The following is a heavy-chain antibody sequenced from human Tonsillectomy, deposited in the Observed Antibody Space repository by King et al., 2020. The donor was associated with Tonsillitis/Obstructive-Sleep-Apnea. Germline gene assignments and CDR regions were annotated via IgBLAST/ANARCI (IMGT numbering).Heavy chain of an antibody. CDR3: ARGPGFLEWLLPV. J-gene: IGHJ4*02. V-gene: IGHV4-4*02. Sequence: VQLQESGPGLVKPSGTLSLTCAVSGGSISSINWWSWVRQPPGKGLEWLGDIYHVGSTNYNPSLKSRVTISVDKSKNQFSLKLTSVTAADTAVYYCARGPGFLEWLLPVWGQGTLVTVSS. D-gene: IGHD3-3*01. CDR1: GGSISSINW. CDR2: IYHVGST.